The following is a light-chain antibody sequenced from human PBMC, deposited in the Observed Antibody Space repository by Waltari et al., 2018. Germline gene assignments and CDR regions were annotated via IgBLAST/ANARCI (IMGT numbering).Light chain of an antibody. J-gene: IGKJ2*01. CDR1: QSVTTH. CDR3: HQYNDGPPFN. Sequence: EIVLTQSPASLSVSPGERAIFSCRASQSVTTHVAWYQQKPGQPPRLLIYGASTRATEIPARFSGSGSGTEFTLTITSPQSEDVGVYYCHQYNDGPPFNFGQGTKLEIK. V-gene: IGKV3-15*01. CDR2: GAS.